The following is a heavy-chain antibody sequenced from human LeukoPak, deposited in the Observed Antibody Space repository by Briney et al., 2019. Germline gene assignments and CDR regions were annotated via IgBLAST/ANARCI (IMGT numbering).Heavy chain of an antibody. V-gene: IGHV3-7*01. CDR2: VKQDGTEK. J-gene: IGHJ1*01. D-gene: IGHD2-2*01. CDR1: GFTLGRDW. CDR3: ATLDSTKSVL. Sequence: GGSLRLSCVASGFTLGRDWISWVRQAPGKGLEWVACVKQDGTEKNYVVSVWGRLTASVDNAKNSLYLQMNSLRAEDTAKYYCATLDSTKSVLWGRGTAVIVSS.